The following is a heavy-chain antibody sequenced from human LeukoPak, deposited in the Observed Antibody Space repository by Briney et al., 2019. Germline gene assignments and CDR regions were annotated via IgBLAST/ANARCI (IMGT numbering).Heavy chain of an antibody. Sequence: GGSLRLSCAASGFTFSSNSMSWVRQALGKGLEWVSSISSSSSYIYYADSVKGRFTISRDNAKNSLYLQVNSLRAEDTAVYYCARGKSDYSSSPSNFDYWGQGTLVTVSS. J-gene: IGHJ4*02. CDR2: ISSSSSYI. CDR3: ARGKSDYSSSPSNFDY. V-gene: IGHV3-21*01. D-gene: IGHD6-6*01. CDR1: GFTFSSNS.